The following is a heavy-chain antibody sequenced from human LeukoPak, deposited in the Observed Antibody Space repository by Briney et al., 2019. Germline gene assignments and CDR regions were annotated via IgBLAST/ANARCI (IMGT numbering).Heavy chain of an antibody. CDR2: IYHSGTT. CDR1: GGSFSGYY. D-gene: IGHD1-26*01. Sequence: SETLSLTCAVYGGSFSGYYWSSFRQPPGKGLEWIGSIYHSGTTHYNPSLKSRVTISVDTSKNQFSLKLSSVTAADTAIYYCARVLGGSSPFDYWGQGTLVTVSS. CDR3: ARVLGGSSPFDY. J-gene: IGHJ4*02. V-gene: IGHV4-34*01.